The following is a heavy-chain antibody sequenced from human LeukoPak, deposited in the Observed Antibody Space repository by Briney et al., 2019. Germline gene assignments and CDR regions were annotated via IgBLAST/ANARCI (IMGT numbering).Heavy chain of an antibody. CDR1: GFTFSSYD. J-gene: IGHJ3*01. D-gene: IGHD3-10*02. CDR3: AKFFTGEYVRAFDV. Sequence: GGSLRLSCAASGFTFSSYDIHWVRQAPGKGLEWVAFIRYDGSNKYYADSVRGRFTISRDNSKNTLYLQMNSLRAEDTAVYYCAKFFTGEYVRAFDVWGQGTMVTVSS. CDR2: IRYDGSNK. V-gene: IGHV3-30*02.